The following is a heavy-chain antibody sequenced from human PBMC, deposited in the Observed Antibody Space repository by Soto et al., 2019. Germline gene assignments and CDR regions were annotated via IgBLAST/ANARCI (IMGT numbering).Heavy chain of an antibody. CDR2: IDPSDSYT. V-gene: IGHV5-10-1*01. J-gene: IGHJ6*02. D-gene: IGHD2-21*02. CDR1: GYSFTSYW. CDR3: ARVGNKEGDPGHYYYGMDV. Sequence: PGDSLKISCKGSGYSFTSYWISWVRQMPGKGLEWMGRIDPSDSYTNYSPSFQGHVTISADKSISTAYLQWSSLKASDTAMYYCARVGNKEGDPGHYYYGMDVWGQGTTVTVSS.